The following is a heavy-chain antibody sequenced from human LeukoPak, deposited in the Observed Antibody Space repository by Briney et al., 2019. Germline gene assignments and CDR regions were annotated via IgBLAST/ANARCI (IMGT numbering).Heavy chain of an antibody. D-gene: IGHD6-13*01. CDR1: GFTFSSYS. CDR3: ARDRIAAAGG. J-gene: IGHJ4*02. Sequence: GGSLRLSCAASGFTFSSYSMNWVRQAPGKGLEWVSSISSSSSYIYYADSVKGRFTISRDNAKNSLYLQMNSLRAEDTAVCYCARDRIAAAGGRGQGTLVTVSS. V-gene: IGHV3-21*01. CDR2: ISSSSSYI.